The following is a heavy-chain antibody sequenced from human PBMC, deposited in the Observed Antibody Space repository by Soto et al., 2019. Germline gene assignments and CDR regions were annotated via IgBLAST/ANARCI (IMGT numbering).Heavy chain of an antibody. J-gene: IGHJ4*02. V-gene: IGHV4-59*01. CDR2: ICYSGST. CDR3: ARVLPSVYYYDTSGYFDS. CDR1: GGSISSYY. Sequence: SETLSLTCTVSGGSISSYYWSWIRQPPGKGLEWIGYICYSGSTNYNPSLKSRVTISVDTSKNQFSLKLSSVTAADTAVYYCARVLPSVYYYDTSGYFDSWGQGTLVTVSS. D-gene: IGHD3-22*01.